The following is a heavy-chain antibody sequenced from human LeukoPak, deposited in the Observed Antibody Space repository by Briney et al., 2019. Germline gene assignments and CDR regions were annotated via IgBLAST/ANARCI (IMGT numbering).Heavy chain of an antibody. Sequence: IXXVRQAPGQXXXWMGXIIPILGIANYAQKFQGRVTITADKSTSTAYMVLSSLRSEDTAVYYCARGPIFGVVTDFDYWGQGTLVTVSS. CDR2: IIPILGIA. J-gene: IGHJ4*02. V-gene: IGHV1-69*04. CDR3: ARGPIFGVVTDFDY. D-gene: IGHD3-3*01.